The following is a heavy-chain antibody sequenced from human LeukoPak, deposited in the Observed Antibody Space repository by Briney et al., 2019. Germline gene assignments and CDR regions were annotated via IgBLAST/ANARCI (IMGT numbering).Heavy chain of an antibody. CDR2: IASKTDGGTT. Sequence: GGSLRLSCAASGFDVSSHHMVWVRQAPGKGLEWVGRIASKTDGGTTDYAAPVKGRFTISRDDSKNTLFLQMNSLKTEDTAVYYCTTGIRGDCGQGTLVTVSS. V-gene: IGHV3-15*04. CDR1: GFDVSSHH. CDR3: TTGIRGD. J-gene: IGHJ4*02.